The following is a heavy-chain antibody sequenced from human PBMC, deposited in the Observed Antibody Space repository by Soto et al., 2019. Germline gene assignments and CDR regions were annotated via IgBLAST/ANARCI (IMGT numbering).Heavy chain of an antibody. CDR2: ISYDGSNT. CDR3: AKRNYYGSGSYGMDV. J-gene: IGHJ6*02. V-gene: IGHV3-30-3*02. Sequence: HPGGSLRLSCVVSGFTFSSHAMHWVRQAPGKGLDPVALISYDGSNTYYADSVKGRFTISRDNSKNTLNLQMNSLRAEDTAVYYCAKRNYYGSGSYGMDVWGQGTTVTVSS. CDR1: GFTFSSHA. D-gene: IGHD3-10*01.